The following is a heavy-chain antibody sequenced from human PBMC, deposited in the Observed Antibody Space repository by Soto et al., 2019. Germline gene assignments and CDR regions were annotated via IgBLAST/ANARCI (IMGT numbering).Heavy chain of an antibody. CDR1: GFTFTSSA. Sequence: QMQLVQSGPEVKKPGTSVKVSCKASGFTFTSSAVQWVRQARGQRLEWIGWIVVGSGNTNYAQKFQERVTITRDMSTSTAYMELSSLRSEDTAVYYCAADHASSPMVDYYYYGMDVWGQGTTVTVSS. CDR3: AADHASSPMVDYYYYGMDV. CDR2: IVVGSGNT. J-gene: IGHJ6*02. V-gene: IGHV1-58*01. D-gene: IGHD3-22*01.